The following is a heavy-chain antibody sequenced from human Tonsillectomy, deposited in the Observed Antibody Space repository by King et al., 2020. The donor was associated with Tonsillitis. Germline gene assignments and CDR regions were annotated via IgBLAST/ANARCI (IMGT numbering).Heavy chain of an antibody. D-gene: IGHD4-23*01. J-gene: IGHJ5*02. CDR3: AREDTYDGGNCWYVFDP. CDR1: GYSFTSYW. CDR2: IDPSDSYT. V-gene: IGHV5-10-1*03. Sequence: VQLVESGAEVKKPGESLRISCKGSGYSFTSYWISWVRQMPGKGLEWMGRIDPSDSYTNYSPSFQGHVTISADKSISTAYLQWSSLKASDTAMYYCAREDTYDGGNCWYVFDPWGQGTLVTVSS.